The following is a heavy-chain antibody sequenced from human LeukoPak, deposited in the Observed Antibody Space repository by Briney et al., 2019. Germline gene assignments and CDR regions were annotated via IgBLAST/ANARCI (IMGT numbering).Heavy chain of an antibody. CDR2: ISAFKGDT. CDR3: ARDSGLGLFGV. Sequence: ASVKVSCKTSGYTFISYAISWVRQAPGQGLEWMGWISAFKGDTKYAQKFQDRVTMTTDTSTSTAHLELRSLTSEDTAIYYCARDSGLGLFGVWGQGTVVTVSS. V-gene: IGHV1-18*01. D-gene: IGHD3-10*01. CDR1: GYTFISYA. J-gene: IGHJ3*01.